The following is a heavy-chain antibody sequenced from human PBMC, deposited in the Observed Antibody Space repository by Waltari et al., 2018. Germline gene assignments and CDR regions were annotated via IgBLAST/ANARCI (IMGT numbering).Heavy chain of an antibody. CDR1: GGSISSSSYY. CDR2: IYYSGGP. D-gene: IGHD3-3*01. CDR3: SGARTIVGVVKPFYP. V-gene: IGHV4-39*07. Sequence: QLQLQESGPGLVKPSETLSLTCTVSGGSISSSSYYWGWIRQPPGKGLEGIGSIYYSGGPYYNPSLKRRVSRSVDRSRNRFSLMLSSVTGADSAVYYCSGARTIVGVVKPFYPWGQGTLVTVSS. J-gene: IGHJ5*02.